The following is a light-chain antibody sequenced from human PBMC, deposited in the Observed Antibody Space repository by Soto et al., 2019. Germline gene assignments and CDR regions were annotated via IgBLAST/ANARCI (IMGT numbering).Light chain of an antibody. J-gene: IGLJ1*01. CDR1: SGHSSYI. V-gene: IGLV4-60*02. CDR2: LEGSGSY. Sequence: QSVLTQSSSASASLGSSVSLTCTLSSGHSSYIIAWHQQQPGKAPRYLMKLEGSGSYNKGSGVPDRFSGSSSGADRYLTISNLQFEDEADYYCETWDSNTYVFGTGTMVTVL. CDR3: ETWDSNTYV.